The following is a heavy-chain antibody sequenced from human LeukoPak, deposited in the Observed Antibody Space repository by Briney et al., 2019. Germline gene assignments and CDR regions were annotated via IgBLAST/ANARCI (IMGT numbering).Heavy chain of an antibody. J-gene: IGHJ6*03. CDR2: IWYDGSNK. D-gene: IGHD6-6*01. CDR3: AKDLYSSSHYYYYYMDV. V-gene: IGHV3-33*06. Sequence: GGSLRLSCAASGFTFSSYGIHWVRQAPGKGLEWVAVIWYDGSNKYYADSVKGRFTISRDNSKNTLYLQMNSLRAEDTAVYYCAKDLYSSSHYYYYYMDVWGKGTTVTVSS. CDR1: GFTFSSYG.